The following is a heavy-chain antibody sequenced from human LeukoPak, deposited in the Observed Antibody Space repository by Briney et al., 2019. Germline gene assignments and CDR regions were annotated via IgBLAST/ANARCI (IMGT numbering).Heavy chain of an antibody. V-gene: IGHV4-34*01. J-gene: IGHJ4*02. CDR3: ARGPPLPGGGSCYDY. CDR2: INHIGST. Sequence: SETLSLTCAVYGGSFSGYYWSWIRQPPGQGLEGVGEINHIGSTNYNPSPKSRVTISVDTSKTQFSLKLSSVTAADTAVYYCARGPPLPGGGSCYDYWGQGTLVTVSS. D-gene: IGHD2-15*01. CDR1: GGSFSGYY.